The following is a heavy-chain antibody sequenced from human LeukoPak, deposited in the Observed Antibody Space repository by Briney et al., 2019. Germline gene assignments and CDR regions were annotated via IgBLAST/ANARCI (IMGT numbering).Heavy chain of an antibody. J-gene: IGHJ5*02. Sequence: ASVKVSCKASGGTFSSYAISWVRQAPGQGLEWMGRIIPIFGTANYAQKFQGRVTMTRDTSTSTVYMELSSLRSEDTAVYYCARGLMATTETNWFDPWGQGTLVTVSS. D-gene: IGHD5-24*01. CDR2: IIPIFGTA. V-gene: IGHV1-69*05. CDR1: GGTFSSYA. CDR3: ARGLMATTETNWFDP.